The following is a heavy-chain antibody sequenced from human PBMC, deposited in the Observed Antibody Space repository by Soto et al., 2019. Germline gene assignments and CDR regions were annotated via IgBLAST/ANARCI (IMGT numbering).Heavy chain of an antibody. CDR3: ARDLEFRDGNISHLDY. J-gene: IGHJ4*02. D-gene: IGHD3-10*01. V-gene: IGHV1-69*13. CDR2: IIPIIGTP. CDR1: GGTFRNHV. Sequence: ASVKVSCKASGGTFRNHVFNWVRQAPGQGLEWMGGIIPIIGTPNYAQKFQGRVTVTADASTNTVYLDVSSLRSQDTAVYYCARDLEFRDGNISHLDYWGQGTLVTVSS.